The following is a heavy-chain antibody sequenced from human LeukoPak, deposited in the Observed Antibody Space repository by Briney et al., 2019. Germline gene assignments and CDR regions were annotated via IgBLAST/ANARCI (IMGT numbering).Heavy chain of an antibody. CDR1: GGTFSSYA. V-gene: IGHV1-69*04. CDR2: IIPILGIA. J-gene: IGHJ6*02. Sequence: ASVKVSCKASGGTFSSYAISWVRQAPGQGLEWMGRIIPILGIANYAQKFQGRVTITADKSTSTAYMELSSLRSEDTAVYYCAIAAAGKDYYYGMDVWGQGTTVTVSS. CDR3: AIAAAGKDYYYGMDV. D-gene: IGHD6-13*01.